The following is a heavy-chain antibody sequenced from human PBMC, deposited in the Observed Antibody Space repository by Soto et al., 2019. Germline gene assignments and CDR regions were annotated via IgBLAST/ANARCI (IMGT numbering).Heavy chain of an antibody. J-gene: IGHJ5*02. CDR3: ARAGMAAAPHNWLDP. CDR1: GGSISSYY. CDR2: IFYSGST. Sequence: SETLSLTCLVSGGSISSYYWSWIRQPPGKGLEWIGNIFYSGSTSYNPSLKSRVTILVDTSKNQFSLKLTSVTAADTAVYYCARAGMAAAPHNWLDPWGQGTLVTVSS. V-gene: IGHV4-59*01. D-gene: IGHD6-25*01.